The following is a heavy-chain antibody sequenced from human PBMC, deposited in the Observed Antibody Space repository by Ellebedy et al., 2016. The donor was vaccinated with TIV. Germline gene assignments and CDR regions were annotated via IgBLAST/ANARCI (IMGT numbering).Heavy chain of an antibody. Sequence: AASVKVSCKASGGTFSSYAISWVRQAPGQGLEWMGGIIPIFGTANYAQKFQGRVTITADESTSTAYMELSSLRSEDTAVYYCASPEDIVVVPAAMAGDYYYGMDVWGQGTTVTVSS. CDR1: GGTFSSYA. D-gene: IGHD2-2*01. J-gene: IGHJ6*02. CDR3: ASPEDIVVVPAAMAGDYYYGMDV. CDR2: IIPIFGTA. V-gene: IGHV1-69*13.